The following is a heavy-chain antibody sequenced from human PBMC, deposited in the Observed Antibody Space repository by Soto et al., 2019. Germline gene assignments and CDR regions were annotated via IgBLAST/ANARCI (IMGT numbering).Heavy chain of an antibody. CDR1: GFTFSSYG. D-gene: IGHD6-6*01. J-gene: IGHJ6*02. CDR3: AKGKRGFIAARLDYYYGMDV. Sequence: QTGGSLRLSCAASGFTFSSYGMHWVRQAPGKGLEWVAVISYDGSNKYYADSVKGRFTISRDNSKNTLYLQMNSLRAEDTAVYYCAKGKRGFIAARLDYYYGMDVWGQGTTVTVSS. CDR2: ISYDGSNK. V-gene: IGHV3-30*18.